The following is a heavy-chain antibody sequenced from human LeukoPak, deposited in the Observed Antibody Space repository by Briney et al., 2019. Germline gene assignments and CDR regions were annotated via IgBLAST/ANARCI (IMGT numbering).Heavy chain of an antibody. CDR2: ISSSSSYT. Sequence: PGGSLRLSCAASGFTFSDYYMSWIRQAPGKGLEWVSYISSSSSYTNYADSVKGRFTISRDNAKNSPYLQMNSLRAEDTAVYYCARAGYYDYVWGSYRPYYFDYWGQGTLVTVSS. V-gene: IGHV3-11*06. CDR1: GFTFSDYY. CDR3: ARAGYYDYVWGSYRPYYFDY. J-gene: IGHJ4*02. D-gene: IGHD3-16*02.